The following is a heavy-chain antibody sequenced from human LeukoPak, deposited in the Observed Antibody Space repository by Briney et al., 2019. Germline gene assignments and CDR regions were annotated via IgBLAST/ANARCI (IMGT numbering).Heavy chain of an antibody. CDR3: ARDPGYCSTTSCYKFFDY. J-gene: IGHJ4*02. Sequence: PGRSLRLSCAASGFTFSSYGMHWVRQAPRKGLEWVAVISYEGGTKYYADSVTGGFTSSRDNSKNTLYLQINSLRSEDTAVYYCARDPGYCSTTSCYKFFDYWGQGTLVTVSS. V-gene: IGHV3-30*03. D-gene: IGHD2-2*02. CDR1: GFTFSSYG. CDR2: ISYEGGTK.